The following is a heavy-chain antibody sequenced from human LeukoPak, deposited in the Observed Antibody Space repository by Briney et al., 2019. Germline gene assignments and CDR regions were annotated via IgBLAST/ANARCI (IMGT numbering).Heavy chain of an antibody. Sequence: PSETLSLTCAVYGGSFSGYYWSWLRQPPGKGLEWIGEINHSGSTNYNPSLKSRVTISVDTSKNQFSLKLSSVTAADTAVYYCARGPRYYYGSGSYYFFDYWGQGTLVTVSS. CDR2: INHSGST. CDR1: GGSFSGYY. J-gene: IGHJ4*02. D-gene: IGHD3-10*01. CDR3: ARGPRYYYGSGSYYFFDY. V-gene: IGHV4-34*01.